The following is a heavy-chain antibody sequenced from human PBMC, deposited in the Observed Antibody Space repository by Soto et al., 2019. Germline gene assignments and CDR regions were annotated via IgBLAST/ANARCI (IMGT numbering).Heavy chain of an antibody. CDR1: GGSISSYY. V-gene: IGHV4-59*08. CDR3: ARQGFGPLHGLVDV. Sequence: QVQLQESGPGLVKPSETMSLSCTVSGGSISSYYWSWFRQSPGKRMEWIGYVHHSWGSSYNPSLQIRVAISLDTSKSQFSLKGTSVTATDTAVYYCARQGFGPLHGLVDVWGQGTTVTVSS. CDR2: VHHSWGS. D-gene: IGHD3-10*01. J-gene: IGHJ6*02.